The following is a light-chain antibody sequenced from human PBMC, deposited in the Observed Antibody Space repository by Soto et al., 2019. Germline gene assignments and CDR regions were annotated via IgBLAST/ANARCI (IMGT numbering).Light chain of an antibody. J-gene: IGLJ1*01. CDR2: EVS. V-gene: IGLV2-14*01. CDR1: SSDVGGYNH. Sequence: QSALTQPASVSGSPGQSITISCTGTSSDVGGYNHVSWYQHHPGKAPKLIIYEVSDRPSGVSNRFSGSKSGYTASLTISGLQAEDEADYYCNSHTSSGFRVFGTGTKLTVL. CDR3: NSHTSSGFRV.